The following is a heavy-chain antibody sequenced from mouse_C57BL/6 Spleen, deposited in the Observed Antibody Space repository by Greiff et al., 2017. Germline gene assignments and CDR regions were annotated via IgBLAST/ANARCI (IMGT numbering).Heavy chain of an antibody. CDR3: ARSGGNYEDAMDY. J-gene: IGHJ4*01. CDR1: GYTFTSYW. Sequence: QVQLQQPGAELVRPGSSVKLSCKASGYTFTSYWMHWVKQRPIQGLEWIGNIDPSDSETHYNQKFKDKATLTVDKSSSTAYMQLSSLTSEDSAAYYCARSGGNYEDAMDYWGQGTSVTVSS. V-gene: IGHV1-52*01. D-gene: IGHD2-1*01. CDR2: IDPSDSET.